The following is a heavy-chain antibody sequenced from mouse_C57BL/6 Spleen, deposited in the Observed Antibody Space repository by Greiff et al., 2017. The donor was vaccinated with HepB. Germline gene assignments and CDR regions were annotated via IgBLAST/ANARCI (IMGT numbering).Heavy chain of an antibody. CDR2: IDPETGGT. D-gene: IGHD1-1*01. CDR1: GYTFTDYE. J-gene: IGHJ2*01. CDR3: TRWGTTVVGDY. V-gene: IGHV1-15*01. Sequence: QVQLKQSGAELVRPGASVTLSCKASGYTFTDYEMHWVKQTPVHGLEWIGAIDPETGGTAYNQKFKGKAILTADKSSSTAYMELRSLTSEDSAVYYCTRWGTTVVGDYWGQGTTLTVSS.